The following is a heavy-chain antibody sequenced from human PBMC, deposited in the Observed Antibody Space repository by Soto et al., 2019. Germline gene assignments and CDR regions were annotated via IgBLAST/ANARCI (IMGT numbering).Heavy chain of an antibody. CDR3: ARVFSDSSSFFDP. CDR1: GGSISSGGYY. D-gene: IGHD6-13*01. V-gene: IGHV4-31*03. J-gene: IGHJ5*02. Sequence: QVQLQESGPGLVKPSQTLSLTCTVSGGSISSGGYYWSWIRQHPGKGLEWIGYIYYSGRTNYNPSLKARVTISVGTSKNQFSLKLNSVTAADTAVYYCARVFSDSSSFFDPWGQGTLVTVSS. CDR2: IYYSGRT.